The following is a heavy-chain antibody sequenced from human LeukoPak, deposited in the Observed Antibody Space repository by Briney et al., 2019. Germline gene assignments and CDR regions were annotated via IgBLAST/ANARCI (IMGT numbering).Heavy chain of an antibody. D-gene: IGHD1-1*01. CDR1: GFTFSSYW. V-gene: IGHV3-74*01. J-gene: IGHJ4*02. CDR2: INGDGSDT. CDR3: ARSPVLDRNDWSFAD. Sequence: PGGSLRLSCAASGFTFSSYWMYWVRQAPGKGLVWVSRINGDGSDTRYADSVKGRFTISRDNVKNTLCLHMNSVRAEDTAVYFCARSPVLDRNDWSFADWGQGTLVTVSS.